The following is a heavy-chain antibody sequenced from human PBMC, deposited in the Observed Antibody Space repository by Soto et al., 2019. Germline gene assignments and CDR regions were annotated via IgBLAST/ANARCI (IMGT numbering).Heavy chain of an antibody. D-gene: IGHD3-16*02. CDR3: VRYPRSVGGSYRPDY. Sequence: EVQLVESGGGLVQPGGSLRLSCAASGFTFSSYGMHWVRQVPEKGLVWVSRINSDGSITNYADAVKGRFTISRDNVKNTLYLQMNSLRAEDTAVYYCVRYPRSVGGSYRPDYWGQGTLVTVSS. CDR2: INSDGSIT. CDR1: GFTFSSYG. V-gene: IGHV3-74*01. J-gene: IGHJ4*02.